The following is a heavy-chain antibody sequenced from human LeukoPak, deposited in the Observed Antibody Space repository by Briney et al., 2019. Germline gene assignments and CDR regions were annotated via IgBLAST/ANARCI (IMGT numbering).Heavy chain of an antibody. V-gene: IGHV4-39*01. Sequence: PSETLSLTCTVSGGSISSSSYYWGWIRQPPGKGLEWIVTIYYSGSTYYNPSLKSRVTISVDTSKNQFSLKLSSVTAADTAVYYCARRRHGSSWRDYWGQGTLVTVSS. CDR2: IYYSGST. CDR1: GGSISSSSYY. D-gene: IGHD6-13*01. CDR3: ARRRHGSSWRDY. J-gene: IGHJ4*02.